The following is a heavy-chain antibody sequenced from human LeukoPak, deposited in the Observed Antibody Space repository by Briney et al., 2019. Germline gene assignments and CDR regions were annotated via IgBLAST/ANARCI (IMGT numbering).Heavy chain of an antibody. CDR2: INHVGST. V-gene: IGHV4-34*01. D-gene: IGHD3-22*01. Sequence: PSETLSLTCAVYGGSFSGYYWSWFRQPPGKGLEWIGEINHVGSTTYNPSLKSRVTISVDTSKNHFSLKLSSVTAADTAVFYCARGVPSYAYDGSGYYHSSAGYKPWGQGTLVTVSS. J-gene: IGHJ3*01. CDR1: GGSFSGYY. CDR3: ARGVPSYAYDGSGYYHSSAGYKP.